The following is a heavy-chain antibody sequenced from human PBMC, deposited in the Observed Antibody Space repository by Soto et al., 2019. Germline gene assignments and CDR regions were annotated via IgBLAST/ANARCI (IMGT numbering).Heavy chain of an antibody. Sequence: QVQLVESGGGVVQPGRSLRLSCAASGFTFSNYGMHWVRQAPGKGLEWVAVIWYDGSNKYYADSVKGRFTISRDNSKNTLYLQMNSLRAEDTAVYYCARDEGGSGSVDYWGQGTLVTVSS. V-gene: IGHV3-33*01. CDR1: GFTFSNYG. CDR2: IWYDGSNK. D-gene: IGHD3-10*01. J-gene: IGHJ4*02. CDR3: ARDEGGSGSVDY.